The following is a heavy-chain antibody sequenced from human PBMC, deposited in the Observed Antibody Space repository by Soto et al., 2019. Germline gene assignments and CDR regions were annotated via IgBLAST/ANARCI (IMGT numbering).Heavy chain of an antibody. Sequence: QVQLQESGPGLMKPSQTLSLTCTVSGDSINSGGYYWSWIRQHPGKGLEWIGYIFFSGTTYYNPSLKSRVTISVDTSKTQFSLKLSSVTAADTAVYYCARGGEYSPRAYYYYAMDVWGQGTTVTVSS. J-gene: IGHJ6*02. D-gene: IGHD4-17*01. V-gene: IGHV4-31*03. CDR3: ARGGEYSPRAYYYYAMDV. CDR2: IFFSGTT. CDR1: GDSINSGGYY.